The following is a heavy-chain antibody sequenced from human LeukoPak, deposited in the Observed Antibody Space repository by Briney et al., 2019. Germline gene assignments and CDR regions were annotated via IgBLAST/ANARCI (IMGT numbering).Heavy chain of an antibody. CDR2: IIPILGIA. V-gene: IGHV1-69*04. CDR1: GGTFSSYA. Sequence: GASVKVSCKASGGTFSSYAISWVRQAPGQGLEWMGRIIPILGIANYAQKFQGRVMITADKSTSTAYMELSSLRSEDTAVYYCARGYNLVSGMDVWGQGTTVTVSS. J-gene: IGHJ6*02. D-gene: IGHD1-14*01. CDR3: ARGYNLVSGMDV.